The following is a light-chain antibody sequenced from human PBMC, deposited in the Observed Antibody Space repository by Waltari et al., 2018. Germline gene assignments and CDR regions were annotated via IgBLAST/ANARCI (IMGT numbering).Light chain of an antibody. CDR3: SSYTSSSTVV. Sequence: QSALTQPAPVSGSPAQSLTIPCTGTSSDVGGYNYVSWYQHHPGKAPKLMIYEVSNRPSGVSNRFSGSKSGNTASLTISGLQAEDEADYYCSSYTSSSTVVFGGGTKLTVL. J-gene: IGLJ2*01. CDR1: SSDVGGYNY. CDR2: EVS. V-gene: IGLV2-14*01.